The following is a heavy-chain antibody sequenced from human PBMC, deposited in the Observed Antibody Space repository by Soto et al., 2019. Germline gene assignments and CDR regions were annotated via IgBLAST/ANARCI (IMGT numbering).Heavy chain of an antibody. V-gene: IGHV1-46*01. J-gene: IGHJ6*03. CDR2: INPSGGST. CDR3: AGCSGGSCYHLWDMDV. CDR1: GYTFTSYY. D-gene: IGHD2-15*01. Sequence: GASVKVSCKASGYTFTSYYMHWVRQAPGQGLEWMGIINPSGGSTSYAQKFQGRVTMTRDTSTSTVYMELSSLRSEDTAVYYCAGCSGGSCYHLWDMDVWGKGTTVTVSS.